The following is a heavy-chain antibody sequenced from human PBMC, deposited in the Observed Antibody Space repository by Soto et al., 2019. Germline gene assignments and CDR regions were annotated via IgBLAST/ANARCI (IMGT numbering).Heavy chain of an antibody. CDR2: ISGSGGST. CDR1: GFTFSSYA. CDR3: AKGTVAGPYYFDY. D-gene: IGHD6-19*01. V-gene: IGHV3-23*01. Sequence: EVQLLESGGGLVQPGGSLRLSCAASGFTFSSYAMSWVGQAPGKGLEWVSAISGSGGSTYYADSVKGRFTISRDNSKNTLYLQMNSLRAEDTAVDYCAKGTVAGPYYFDYWGQGTLVTVSS. J-gene: IGHJ4*02.